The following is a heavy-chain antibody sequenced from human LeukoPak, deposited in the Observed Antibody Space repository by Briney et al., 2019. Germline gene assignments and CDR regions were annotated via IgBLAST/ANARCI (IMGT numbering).Heavy chain of an antibody. CDR2: IIPILGIA. D-gene: IGHD4-23*01. Sequence: ASVKVSCKASGGIFSSYTISWVRQAPGQGLEWMGRIIPILGIANYAQKFQGRVTITADKSTSTAYMELSSLRSEDTAVYYCARAPGLTTVVMGAFDIWGQGTMVTVSS. CDR1: GGIFSSYT. J-gene: IGHJ3*02. CDR3: ARAPGLTTVVMGAFDI. V-gene: IGHV1-69*02.